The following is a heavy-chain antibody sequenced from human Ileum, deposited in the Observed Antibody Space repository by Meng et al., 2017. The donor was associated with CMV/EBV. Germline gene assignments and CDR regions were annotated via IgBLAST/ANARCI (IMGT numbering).Heavy chain of an antibody. J-gene: IGHJ4*02. V-gene: IGHV3-23*01. Sequence: GGSLRLSCTASGFTFSNYAMGWVRQAPGAGREWVASMSGDAVGTSHADSVRGRFTISRDNSQNTLFLQLNSLRAEDTAVYYCATELKLAAWINWGQGTLVTVSS. D-gene: IGHD1-1*01. CDR2: MSGDAVGT. CDR1: GFTFSNYA. CDR3: ATELKLAAWIN.